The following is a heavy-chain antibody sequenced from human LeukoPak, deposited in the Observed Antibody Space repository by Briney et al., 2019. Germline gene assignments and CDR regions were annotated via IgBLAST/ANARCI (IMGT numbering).Heavy chain of an antibody. J-gene: IGHJ6*02. D-gene: IGHD3-16*02. CDR2: ISGSGGST. CDR1: GFTVSSNY. V-gene: IGHV3-23*01. Sequence: GGSLRLSCAASGFTVSSNYMSWVRQAPGKGLEWVSAISGSGGSTYYADSVKGRFTISRDNSKNTLYLQMNSLRAEDTAVYYCASRAPVLNYVWGSYRSKDYYYYYGMDVWGQGTTVTVSS. CDR3: ASRAPVLNYVWGSYRSKDYYYYYGMDV.